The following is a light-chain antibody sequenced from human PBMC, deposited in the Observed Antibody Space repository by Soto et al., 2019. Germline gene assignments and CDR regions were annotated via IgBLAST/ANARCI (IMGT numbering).Light chain of an antibody. V-gene: IGKV2-30*01. CDR2: KIS. CDR3: MQGTHCPYT. J-gene: IGKJ2*01. Sequence: VVMTQSPLSLPVTLGEPASVSCRSSQSLVDNDGYSYLSWFQQRPGQSPRRLIYKISNRDSGVPERFSGSVSDTDFTLKISRVEPEDVAVYYCMQGTHCPYTFGQGTQLAIK. CDR1: QSLVDNDGYSY.